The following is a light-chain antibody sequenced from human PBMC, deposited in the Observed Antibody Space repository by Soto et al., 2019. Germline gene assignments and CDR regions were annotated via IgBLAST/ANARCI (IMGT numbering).Light chain of an antibody. J-gene: IGLJ2*01. Sequence: QSALTQPASVSGSPGQSITISCTGTGSDVGGYNYVSWYQQHPGKAPQVMIYDVSNRPSGVSNRFSGSKSGNTASLTISGLQAEDEADDYCSSYTSASTPLVFGGGTKLTVL. CDR1: GSDVGGYNY. CDR3: SSYTSASTPLV. CDR2: DVS. V-gene: IGLV2-14*01.